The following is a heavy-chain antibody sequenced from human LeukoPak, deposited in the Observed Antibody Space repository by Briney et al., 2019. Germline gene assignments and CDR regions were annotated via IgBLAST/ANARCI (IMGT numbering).Heavy chain of an antibody. J-gene: IGHJ4*02. D-gene: IGHD6-13*01. V-gene: IGHV3-30-3*02. CDR3: AKLSRPGYSSSWYRVPYFDY. Sequence: GGSLRLSCAASGFTFSSYAVHWVRQAPGKGLEWVAVISYDGSNKYYADSVKGRFTISRDNSKNTLYLQMNSLRAEDTAVYYCAKLSRPGYSSSWYRVPYFDYWGQGTLVTVSS. CDR1: GFTFSSYA. CDR2: ISYDGSNK.